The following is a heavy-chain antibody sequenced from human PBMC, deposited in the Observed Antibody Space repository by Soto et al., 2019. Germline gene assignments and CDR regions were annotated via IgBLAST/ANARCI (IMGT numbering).Heavy chain of an antibody. CDR1: DFTFINAW. CDR2: IKSKADGETT. D-gene: IGHD3-10*01. V-gene: IGHV3-15*07. Sequence: GGSLRLSCAASDFTFINAWMNWVRQAPGKGLEWVGRIKSKADGETTDYAAPVKGRFTISRDDSRNTLYLQMDSLSVEDSGVYFCTDSPGSGGRTDGWFDPWGQGVLVTVSS. CDR3: TDSPGSGGRTDGWFDP. J-gene: IGHJ5*02.